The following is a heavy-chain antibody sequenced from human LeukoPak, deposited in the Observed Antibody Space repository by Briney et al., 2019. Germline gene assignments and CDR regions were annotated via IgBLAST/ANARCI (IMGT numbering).Heavy chain of an antibody. CDR2: ISAYNGNT. J-gene: IGHJ5*02. V-gene: IGHV1-18*01. CDR3: ARDHKSAMVRGVIIMNPNWFDP. CDR1: GYTFTSYG. D-gene: IGHD3-10*01. Sequence: ASVKVSCKASGYTFTSYGISWVRQAPGHGLEWMGWISAYNGNTNYAQKLQGRVTMTTDTSTSTAYMELRSLRSDDTAVYYCARDHKSAMVRGVIIMNPNWFDPWGQGTLVTVSS.